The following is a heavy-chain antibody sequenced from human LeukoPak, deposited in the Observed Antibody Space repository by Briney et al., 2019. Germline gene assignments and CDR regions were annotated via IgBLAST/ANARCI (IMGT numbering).Heavy chain of an antibody. D-gene: IGHD3-16*01. CDR1: GGTFSSYA. V-gene: IGHV1-69*05. Sequence: GASVKVSCKASGGTFSSYAISWVRQAPGQGLEWMGGIIPIFGTANYAQKFQGRVTITTDESTSTAYMELSSLRSEDTAVYYCVRITFSPVYYYYYYMDVWGKGTTVTVSS. CDR3: VRITFSPVYYYYYYMDV. CDR2: IIPIFGTA. J-gene: IGHJ6*03.